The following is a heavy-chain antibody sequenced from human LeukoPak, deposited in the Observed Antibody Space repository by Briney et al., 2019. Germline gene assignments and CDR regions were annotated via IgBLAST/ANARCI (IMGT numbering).Heavy chain of an antibody. V-gene: IGHV4-34*01. CDR1: GGSFSGYY. CDR2: INHSGST. J-gene: IGHJ3*02. Sequence: SETLSLTCAVYGGSFSGYYWSWIRQPPGKGLEWIGEINHSGSTNYNPSLKSRVTISVDTSKNQLSLKLSSVTAADTAVYYCARPRTNGYNFRAFDIWGQGTMVTVSS. CDR3: ARPRTNGYNFRAFDI. D-gene: IGHD5-24*01.